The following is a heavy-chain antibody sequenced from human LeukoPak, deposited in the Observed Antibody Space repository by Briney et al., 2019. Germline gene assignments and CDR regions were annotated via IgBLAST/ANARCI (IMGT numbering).Heavy chain of an antibody. V-gene: IGHV3-30*18. D-gene: IGHD3-9*01. J-gene: IGHJ3*02. CDR1: GFTFSSYG. CDR3: AKALRYFDWYPYHDAFDI. Sequence: GGSLRLSCAASGFTFSSYGMHWVRQAPGKGLEWVAVISYDGSNKYYADSVKGRFTISRDNSKNTLYLQMNSLRAEDTAVYYCAKALRYFDWYPYHDAFDIWGQGTMVTVSS. CDR2: ISYDGSNK.